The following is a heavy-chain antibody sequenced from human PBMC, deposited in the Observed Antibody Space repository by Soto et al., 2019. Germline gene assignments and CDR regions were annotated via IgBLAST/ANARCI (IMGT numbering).Heavy chain of an antibody. Sequence: EVQLVESGGGLAQPGRSLRLACAASGFTFDDYAMHWVRQPPGKGLEWVSGISWNGGGIGYADSVKGRFTISRDNANNSLYLQMNSLTAEDTAFYYCAIVPYSGYGTGPFDCWGQGTLVTVSS. CDR1: GFTFDDYA. D-gene: IGHD5-12*01. V-gene: IGHV3-9*01. CDR3: AIVPYSGYGTGPFDC. J-gene: IGHJ4*02. CDR2: ISWNGGGI.